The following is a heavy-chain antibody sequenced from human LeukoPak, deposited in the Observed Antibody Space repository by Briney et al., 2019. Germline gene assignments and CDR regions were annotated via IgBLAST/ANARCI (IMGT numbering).Heavy chain of an antibody. J-gene: IGHJ4*02. CDR3: ARRAGEYSHPYDY. CDR1: GFTVSINS. Sequence: PGGSLRLSCTVSGFTVSINSMSWVRQAPGKGLEWVSFIYSGGNTHYSDSVKGRFTISRDNSKNTLYLRMNSLRAEDTAVYYCARRAGEYSHPYDYWGQGTLVTVSS. V-gene: IGHV3-53*01. CDR2: IYSGGNT. D-gene: IGHD4-17*01.